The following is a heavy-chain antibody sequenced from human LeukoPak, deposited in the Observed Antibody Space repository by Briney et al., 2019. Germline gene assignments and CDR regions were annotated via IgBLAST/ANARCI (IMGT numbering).Heavy chain of an antibody. Sequence: GASVKVSCKASGGTFSSYAISWVRQAPGQGLEWMGGLIPIFGTANYAQKFQGRVTITADESTSTAYMELSSLRSEDTAVYYCAGSITMVRGALNERNYYYYMDVWGKGTTVTVSS. J-gene: IGHJ6*03. CDR3: AGSITMVRGALNERNYYYYMDV. V-gene: IGHV1-69*13. CDR2: LIPIFGTA. D-gene: IGHD3-10*01. CDR1: GGTFSSYA.